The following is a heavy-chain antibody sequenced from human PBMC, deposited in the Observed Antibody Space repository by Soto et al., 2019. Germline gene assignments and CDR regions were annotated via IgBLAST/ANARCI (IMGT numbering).Heavy chain of an antibody. CDR1: GGTFSSYA. Sequence: QVQLVQSGAEVKKPGSSVKVSCKASGGTFSSYAISWVRQAPGQGLEWMGGIIPIFGTANYAQKFQGRVTITADESTSTDYMELSSLRSEDTAVYYCARSETTVTPYYYYYGMDVWGQGTTVTVSS. V-gene: IGHV1-69*01. J-gene: IGHJ6*02. CDR2: IIPIFGTA. D-gene: IGHD4-17*01. CDR3: ARSETTVTPYYYYYGMDV.